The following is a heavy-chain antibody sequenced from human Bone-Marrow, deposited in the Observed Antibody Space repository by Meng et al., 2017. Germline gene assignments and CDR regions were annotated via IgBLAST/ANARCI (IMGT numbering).Heavy chain of an antibody. Sequence: GGSLRLSCAASGFTFSSYAMSWVRQAPGKGLEWVSAISGSGGSTYYADSVKGRFTISRDNSKDTLYLQKNSLRAEDTAVYYCAKCGGGQQLVRRTYYYYGMDVWGQGTTVTVSS. D-gene: IGHD6-13*01. V-gene: IGHV3-23*01. J-gene: IGHJ6*02. CDR2: ISGSGGST. CDR1: GFTFSSYA. CDR3: AKCGGGQQLVRRTYYYYGMDV.